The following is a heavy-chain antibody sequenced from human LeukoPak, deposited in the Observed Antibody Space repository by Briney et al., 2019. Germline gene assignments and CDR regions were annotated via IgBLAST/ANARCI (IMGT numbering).Heavy chain of an antibody. D-gene: IGHD4/OR15-4a*01. V-gene: IGHV1-18*01. Sequence: GASVKVSCKASGYTFTSYGISWVRQAPGQGLEWMGWISAYNGNTNYAQKLQGRVTMTTDTSTSTAYMELRSLRSDDTAVYYCAGAVEVGLGRYYYYYYMDVWGKGTTVTVSS. CDR1: GYTFTSYG. CDR3: AGAVEVGLGRYYYYYYMDV. J-gene: IGHJ6*03. CDR2: ISAYNGNT.